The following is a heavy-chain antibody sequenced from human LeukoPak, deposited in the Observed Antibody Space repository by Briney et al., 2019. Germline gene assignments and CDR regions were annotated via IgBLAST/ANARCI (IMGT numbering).Heavy chain of an antibody. D-gene: IGHD3-10*01. V-gene: IGHV3-21*01. Sequence: GGSLRLSCAASGFTFSSYSMNWVRQAPGKGLEWVSSISSSSSYIYYADSVKGRFTISRDNAKNSLYLQMNSLRAEDTAVYYCARVVPSGMVRGVIKGYFDYWDQGTLVTVSS. J-gene: IGHJ4*02. CDR2: ISSSSSYI. CDR1: GFTFSSYS. CDR3: ARVVPSGMVRGVIKGYFDY.